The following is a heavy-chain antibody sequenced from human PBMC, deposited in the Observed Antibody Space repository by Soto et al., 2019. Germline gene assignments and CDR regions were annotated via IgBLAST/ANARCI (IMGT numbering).Heavy chain of an antibody. D-gene: IGHD2-15*01. Sequence: VQLVESGGGLVQPGGSLRLSCTASGFIVSDTYMNWVRQAPGKGLEWVSVISNRGDTHYADSVRGRFSLSRDIAENTLHLQMNNLRVEDTAVYYCAREPRYCRGGSCSITGDAFDIWGQGTMVTVSS. J-gene: IGHJ3*02. CDR3: AREPRYCRGGSCSITGDAFDI. V-gene: IGHV3-66*01. CDR1: GFIVSDTY. CDR2: ISNRGDT.